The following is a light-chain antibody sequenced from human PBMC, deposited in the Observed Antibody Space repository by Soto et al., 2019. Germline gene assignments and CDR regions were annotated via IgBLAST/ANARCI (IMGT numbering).Light chain of an antibody. Sequence: QSALTQPPAASGSPGQSVTISCTGTISDVGGYNYVSLYQQHPGKAPKLVIYEVTKRPSGVPDRFSGSKSGNTASLTVSGLQAEDEADYYCSSYAGSNNFVFGSGTQLTV. CDR1: ISDVGGYNY. J-gene: IGLJ1*01. CDR2: EVT. V-gene: IGLV2-8*01. CDR3: SSYAGSNNFV.